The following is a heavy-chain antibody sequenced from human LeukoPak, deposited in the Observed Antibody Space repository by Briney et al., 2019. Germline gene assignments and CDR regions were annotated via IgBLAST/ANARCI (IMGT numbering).Heavy chain of an antibody. CDR1: GFTFSDYY. V-gene: IGHV3-11*04. D-gene: IGHD2-2*01. CDR2: ISSSGSTI. Sequence: GGSLRLSCAASGFTFSDYYMSWIRQAPGKGLEWVSYISSSGSTIYYADSVKGRFTISRDNAKNSLYLQMNSLRAEDTAVYYCASLSYQLLFETPNFDYWGQGTLVTVSS. J-gene: IGHJ4*02. CDR3: ASLSYQLLFETPNFDY.